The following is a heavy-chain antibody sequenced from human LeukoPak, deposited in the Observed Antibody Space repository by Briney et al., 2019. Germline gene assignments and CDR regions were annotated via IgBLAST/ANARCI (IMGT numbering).Heavy chain of an antibody. CDR1: GGSFSGYY. Sequence: PSETLSLTCAVYGGSFSGYYWSWIRQPPGKGLEWIGEINHSGSTNYNPSLKSRVTISVDTSKNQFSLKLSSVTPEDTAVYYCAREMEVGASTRGANWFDPWGQGTLVTVSS. D-gene: IGHD1-26*01. V-gene: IGHV4-34*01. CDR3: AREMEVGASTRGANWFDP. J-gene: IGHJ5*02. CDR2: INHSGST.